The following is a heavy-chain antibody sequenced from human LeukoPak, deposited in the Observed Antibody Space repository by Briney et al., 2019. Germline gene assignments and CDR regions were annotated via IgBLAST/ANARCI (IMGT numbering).Heavy chain of an antibody. CDR2: ISGSGGST. V-gene: IGHV3-23*01. Sequence: GGSLRLSCAASGFTFSSYGMSWVRQAPGKGLEWVSAISGSGGSTYYADSVKGRFTISRDNSKNTLYLQMNSLRAEDTAVYYCAKGFSGSYYKPPMYYFDYWGQGTLVTVSS. CDR3: AKGFSGSYYKPPMYYFDY. CDR1: GFTFSSYG. J-gene: IGHJ4*02. D-gene: IGHD3-10*01.